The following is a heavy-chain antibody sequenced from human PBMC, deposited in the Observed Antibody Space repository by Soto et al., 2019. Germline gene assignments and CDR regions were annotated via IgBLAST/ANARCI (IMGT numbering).Heavy chain of an antibody. Sequence: GGSLRLSCAGSGFNFTDYNMNWVRQAPGKGLERVSSISSTGRYIYYGDSVRGRITVSRDNGKNSLFLQMNNLGAEDTAVYYCAGERTDEVYVMLRYYGMDVWGQGTTVTVSS. CDR2: ISSTGRYI. D-gene: IGHD1-1*01. V-gene: IGHV3-21*01. CDR1: GFNFTDYN. CDR3: AGERTDEVYVMLRYYGMDV. J-gene: IGHJ6*02.